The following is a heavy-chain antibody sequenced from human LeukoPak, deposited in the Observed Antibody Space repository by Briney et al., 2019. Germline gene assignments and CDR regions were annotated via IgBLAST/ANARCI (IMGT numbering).Heavy chain of an antibody. Sequence: PSETLSLTCAVYGGSFSGYYWSWIRQPPGKGLEWIGSIYYSGGTYYNPSLKSRVTISVDTSKNQFSLKLSSVTAADTAVYYCARDLSGSYYGVDYWGQGTLVTVSS. D-gene: IGHD1-26*01. CDR3: ARDLSGSYYGVDY. J-gene: IGHJ4*02. V-gene: IGHV4-34*01. CDR2: IYYSGGT. CDR1: GGSFSGYY.